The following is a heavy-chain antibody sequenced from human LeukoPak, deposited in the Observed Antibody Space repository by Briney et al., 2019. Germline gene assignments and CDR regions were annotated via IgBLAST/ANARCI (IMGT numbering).Heavy chain of an antibody. CDR1: GYTFTSYD. J-gene: IGHJ4*02. CDR3: ARVGAYGETQPDY. D-gene: IGHD5-12*01. Sequence: ASVKVSCKASGYTFTSYDINWVRQATGQGLEWMGWMNPNSGNTGYAQRFQGRVTITRNTSISTAYMELSSLRSEDTAVYYCARVGAYGETQPDYWGQGTLVTVSS. V-gene: IGHV1-8*03. CDR2: MNPNSGNT.